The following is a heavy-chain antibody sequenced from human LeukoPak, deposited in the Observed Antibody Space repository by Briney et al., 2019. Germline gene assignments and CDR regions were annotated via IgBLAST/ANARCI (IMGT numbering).Heavy chain of an antibody. CDR3: ARDPHYCSGGSCYPIFDY. D-gene: IGHD2-15*01. CDR2: INPNSGGT. V-gene: IGHV1-2*02. Sequence: ASVRVSCKASGFTFTGYYMHWVRQAPGQGLEWMGWINPNSGGTNYAQKFQGRVTMTRDTSISTAYMELSRLRSDDTAVYYCARDPHYCSGGSCYPIFDYWGQGTLVTVSS. CDR1: GFTFTGYY. J-gene: IGHJ4*02.